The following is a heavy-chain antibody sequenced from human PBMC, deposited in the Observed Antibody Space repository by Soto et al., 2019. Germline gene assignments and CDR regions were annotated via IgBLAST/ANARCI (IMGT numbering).Heavy chain of an antibody. Sequence: LVESGGTLVQPGGSLRLSCVGSGFTFSRYWMTWVRQAPGKGLEWVANIKTDGSEKHYVDSVEGRFTISRDNAKSSLYLEMNNLRGEDTGAYSCGREVGGGGVDPWGQGTGVTVSS. J-gene: IGHJ5*02. CDR3: GREVGGGGVDP. D-gene: IGHD2-15*01. CDR2: IKTDGSEK. V-gene: IGHV3-7*04. CDR1: GFTFSRYW.